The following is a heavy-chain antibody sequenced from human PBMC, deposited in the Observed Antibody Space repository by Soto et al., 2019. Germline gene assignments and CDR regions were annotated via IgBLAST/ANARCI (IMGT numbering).Heavy chain of an antibody. CDR3: ARGRPEIATRWFDS. CDR2: ITSSGTT. CDR1: GGSFSDSY. Sequence: ASETLSLTCAVFGGSFSDSYWSWIRQSPGKGLEWIGEITSSGTTYYNPSLKSRVTISGDTSKNQFSLEVRSVTAADTAVYYCARGRPEIATRWFDSWGQGTLVTVSS. V-gene: IGHV4-34*01. J-gene: IGHJ5*01. D-gene: IGHD1-1*01.